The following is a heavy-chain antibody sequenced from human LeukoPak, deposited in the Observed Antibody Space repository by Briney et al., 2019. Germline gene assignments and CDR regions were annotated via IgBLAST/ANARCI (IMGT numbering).Heavy chain of an antibody. V-gene: IGHV4-59*01. CDR1: GGSISSYY. CDR2: IYYSGST. CDR3: VRVTMAARPYYYGMDV. J-gene: IGHJ6*02. Sequence: SETLSLTCTVSGGSISSYYWSWIRQPPGKGLEWIGYIYYSGSTNYNPSLKSRVTISVDTSKNQFSLKLSSVTAADTAVYYCVRVTMAARPYYYGMDVWGQGTTVTVSS. D-gene: IGHD6-6*01.